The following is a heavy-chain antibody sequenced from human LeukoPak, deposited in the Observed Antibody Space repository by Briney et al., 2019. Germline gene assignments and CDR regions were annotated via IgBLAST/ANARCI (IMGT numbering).Heavy chain of an antibody. Sequence: SETLSLTCAVYGGSFSGYYWSWIRQPPGKGLEWVGEINHRRSNNYHPSLKSRITISVDTSKNQYSLKLSSVAAADTAVYYCARGSYDSSGLQTQLDYWGQGTLVTVSS. CDR2: INHRRSN. CDR1: GGSFSGYY. D-gene: IGHD3-22*01. V-gene: IGHV4-34*01. CDR3: ARGSYDSSGLQTQLDY. J-gene: IGHJ4*02.